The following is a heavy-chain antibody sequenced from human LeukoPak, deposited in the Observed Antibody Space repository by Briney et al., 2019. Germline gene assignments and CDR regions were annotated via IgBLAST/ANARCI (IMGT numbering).Heavy chain of an antibody. D-gene: IGHD6-13*01. V-gene: IGHV1-46*01. Sequence: ASVKVSGKASGYTLTSYYMHWVRQAPGQGLEWMGIINPSGGSTSYAQKFQGRVTMTRDTSTSTVYMELSSLRSEDTAVYYCARDRGYSSSRGALDIWGQGTMVTVSS. CDR1: GYTLTSYY. CDR2: INPSGGST. CDR3: ARDRGYSSSRGALDI. J-gene: IGHJ3*02.